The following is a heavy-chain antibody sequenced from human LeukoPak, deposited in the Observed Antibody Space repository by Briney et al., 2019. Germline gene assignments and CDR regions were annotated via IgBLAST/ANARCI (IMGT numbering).Heavy chain of an antibody. V-gene: IGHV3-23*01. CDR1: GFTFSSYA. CDR2: ISGSGGST. D-gene: IGHD6-13*01. J-gene: IGHJ3*02. Sequence: GGSLRLSCAASGFTFSSYAMSWVRQAPGKGLEWVSAISGSGGSTYYADSVKGRFTISRDNSKNTLYLQMGSLRAEDMAVYYCARDGSSTYHDAFDIWGQGTMVTVSS. CDR3: ARDGSSTYHDAFDI.